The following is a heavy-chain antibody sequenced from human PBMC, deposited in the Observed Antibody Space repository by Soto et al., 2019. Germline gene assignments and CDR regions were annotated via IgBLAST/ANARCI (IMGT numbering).Heavy chain of an antibody. CDR3: AKDIGQEGHSSGLHVDY. J-gene: IGHJ4*02. CDR1: GFTFDDYA. Sequence: EVQLVESGGGLVQPGRSLRLSCAASGFTFDDYAMHWVRQAPGKGLEWVSGISWNSGSIGYADSVKGRFTISRDNAKNSLYMQMNSLRAEDTALYYCAKDIGQEGHSSGLHVDYWGQGTLVTVSS. CDR2: ISWNSGSI. D-gene: IGHD6-19*01. V-gene: IGHV3-9*01.